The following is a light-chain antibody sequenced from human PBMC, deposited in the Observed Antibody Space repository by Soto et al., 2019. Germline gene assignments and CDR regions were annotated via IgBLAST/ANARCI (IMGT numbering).Light chain of an antibody. CDR3: QQYHNWPPQYT. Sequence: EMVMTQSPASLSVSPGDGATLSCRASQSVASNVAWYQQKPGQGPRLLIHGASTRAVGVPARFSGSGSGTDFTLTINSLQSEDFAVYYCQQYHNWPPQYTFGQGTKLQIK. CDR1: QSVASN. J-gene: IGKJ2*01. V-gene: IGKV3-15*01. CDR2: GAS.